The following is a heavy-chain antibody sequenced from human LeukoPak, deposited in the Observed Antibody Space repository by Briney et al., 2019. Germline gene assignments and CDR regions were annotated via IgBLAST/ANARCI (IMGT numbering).Heavy chain of an antibody. CDR2: IYPGDSDT. D-gene: IGHD3-22*01. J-gene: IGHJ4*02. CDR1: GYSFTSYW. CDR3: ARQLRYYDSSGYGTNDY. V-gene: IGHV5-51*01. Sequence: GESLKISCKGSGYSFTSYWIGWVRQMPGKGLEWMGIIYPGDSDTSYSPSFQGQVTISADKSISTAYLQWSSLKASDTAMYYCARQLRYYDSSGYGTNDYWGQGTLVTVSS.